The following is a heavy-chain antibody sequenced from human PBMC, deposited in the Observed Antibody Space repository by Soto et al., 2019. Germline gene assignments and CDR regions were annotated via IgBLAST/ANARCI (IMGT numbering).Heavy chain of an antibody. CDR1: GGSISSGGYY. CDR3: ASTNSSGWYTNGFDY. D-gene: IGHD6-19*01. Sequence: QVQLQESGPGLVKPSQTLSLTCTVSGGSISSGGYYWSWIRQHPGKGLEWIGNIDYSGSTYYNPSLKIRVTISVDTSKNQFSLKLSSVTAADTAVYYCASTNSSGWYTNGFDYWGQGTLVTVSS. CDR2: IDYSGST. V-gene: IGHV4-31*03. J-gene: IGHJ4*02.